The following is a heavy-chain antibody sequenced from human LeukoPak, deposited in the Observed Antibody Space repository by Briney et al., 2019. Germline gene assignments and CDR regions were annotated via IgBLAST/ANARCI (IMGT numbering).Heavy chain of an antibody. D-gene: IGHD2-2*01. CDR1: GYTFTSYD. V-gene: IGHV1-69*06. CDR2: IMPMFGKT. CDR3: AGGRTDIVVVPATLRNYYFDY. Sequence: SVKVSCKASGYTFTSYDISWVRQAPGRGLEWMGGIMPMFGKTNYAQKFQGRVTTTADKATSTAYMELSSLRSEDTAVYYCAGGRTDIVVVPATLRNYYFDYWGQGTLVTVSS. J-gene: IGHJ4*02.